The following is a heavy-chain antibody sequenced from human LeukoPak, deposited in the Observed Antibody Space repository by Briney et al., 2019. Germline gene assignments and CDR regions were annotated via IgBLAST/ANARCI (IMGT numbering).Heavy chain of an antibody. CDR1: GFTFSSYA. CDR3: AKDPQEYDFWSGYYEGSDY. D-gene: IGHD3-3*01. J-gene: IGHJ4*02. V-gene: IGHV3-23*01. CDR2: ISGSGGST. Sequence: PGGSLRLSRAASGFTFSSYAMSWVRQAPGKGLEWASAISGSGGSTYYADSVKGRFTISRDNSKNTLYLQMNSLRAEDTAVYYCAKDPQEYDFWSGYYEGSDYWGQGTLVTVSS.